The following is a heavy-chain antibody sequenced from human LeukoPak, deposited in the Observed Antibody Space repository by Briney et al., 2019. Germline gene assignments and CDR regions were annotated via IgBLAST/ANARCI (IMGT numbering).Heavy chain of an antibody. CDR2: IKQDGSEK. J-gene: IGHJ4*02. Sequence: GGSLRLSCAASGFTFSSYWMSWVRQAPGKGLEWVANIKQDGSEKYFVGSVEGRFAISRDNAKNSLYLQMNSLRAEDTAVYYCARSNDFRSGYLFDYWGQGILVTVSS. CDR1: GFTFSSYW. D-gene: IGHD3-3*01. V-gene: IGHV3-7*01. CDR3: ARSNDFRSGYLFDY.